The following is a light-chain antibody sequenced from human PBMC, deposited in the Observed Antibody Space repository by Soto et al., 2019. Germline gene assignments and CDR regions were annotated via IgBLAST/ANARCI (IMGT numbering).Light chain of an antibody. CDR1: QDISNW. V-gene: IGKV1-12*01. Sequence: DIQMTQSPSSVSASVGDRVTITCRASQDISNWLAWYQQKPGKAPKLPIYAASSLQSGVPSSFSGSGSGTDFTLTISSLQPEDFATYYCQQANSFPLTFGGGTKVEIK. CDR3: QQANSFPLT. J-gene: IGKJ4*01. CDR2: AAS.